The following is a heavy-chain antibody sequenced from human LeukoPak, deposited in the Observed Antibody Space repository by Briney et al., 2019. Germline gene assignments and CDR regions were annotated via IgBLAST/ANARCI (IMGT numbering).Heavy chain of an antibody. Sequence: RPSETLSLTCAVYGGSFSGYYWSWIRQPPGKGLEWIGEINHSGSTNYNPSLKSRVTISVDTSKNQFSLKLSSVTAADTAVYYCXXXXXXXXXXXRYYYYYYGMDVWGQGTTVTVSS. CDR3: XXXXXXXXXXXRYYYYYYGMDV. CDR1: GGSFSGYY. CDR2: INHSGST. J-gene: IGHJ6*02. V-gene: IGHV4-34*01.